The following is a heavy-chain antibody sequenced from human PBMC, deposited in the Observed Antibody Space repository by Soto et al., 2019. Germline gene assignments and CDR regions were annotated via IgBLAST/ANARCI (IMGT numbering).Heavy chain of an antibody. V-gene: IGHV1-2*02. CDR3: GRGRSGQIVIFY. Sequence: ASVKVSCKTSGYTFTGHYIHWVRQAPQQGPEWMGEIGPESGATRSSEKFRGRVTMTMDTSITTVYMELRNLSPDDTAVYYCGRGRSGQIVIFYWGQGTTVTVYS. CDR1: GYTFTGHY. CDR2: IGPESGAT. D-gene: IGHD1-26*01. J-gene: IGHJ4*02.